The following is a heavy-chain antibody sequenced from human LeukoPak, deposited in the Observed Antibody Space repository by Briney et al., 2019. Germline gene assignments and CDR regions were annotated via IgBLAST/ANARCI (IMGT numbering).Heavy chain of an antibody. D-gene: IGHD6-19*01. Sequence: SETLSLTCTVSGGSISSGSYYWSWIRQPAGKGLEWIGRIYTSGSTNYNPSLKSRVTISVDTSKNQFSLKLSSVTAADTAVYYCAREPRESSGWLTGDYWGQGTLVTVSS. CDR3: AREPRESSGWLTGDY. J-gene: IGHJ4*02. V-gene: IGHV4-61*02. CDR2: IYTSGST. CDR1: GGSISSGSYY.